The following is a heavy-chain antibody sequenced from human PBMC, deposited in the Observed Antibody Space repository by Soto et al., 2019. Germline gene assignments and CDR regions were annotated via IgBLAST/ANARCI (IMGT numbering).Heavy chain of an antibody. CDR3: AKEIMAAAYATTSAFDL. D-gene: IGHD5-12*01. CDR2: VDGSGYDT. CDR1: GFTFSSFA. Sequence: ERQLLESGGGLVQPGGSLRLSCVASGFTFSSFAMGWVRQSPGTGLEWVAGVDGSGYDTSFGASVKGQFTISRDNSENTLFLNMTNLRAEDTARYYCAKEIMAAAYATTSAFDLWGRGTVVTVS. V-gene: IGHV3-23*01. J-gene: IGHJ4*02.